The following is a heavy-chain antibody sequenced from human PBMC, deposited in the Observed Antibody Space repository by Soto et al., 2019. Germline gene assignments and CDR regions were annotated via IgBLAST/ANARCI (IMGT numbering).Heavy chain of an antibody. V-gene: IGHV3-23*01. J-gene: IGHJ6*02. CDR2: ISGSGGST. Sequence: GGSLRLSCAASGFTFSSYAMSWVRQAPEKGLEWVSAISGSGGSTYYADSVKGRFTISRDNSKNTLYLQMNSLRAEDTAVYYCAKGGGDYYYYGMDVWGQGTTVTVSS. D-gene: IGHD3-16*01. CDR1: GFTFSSYA. CDR3: AKGGGDYYYYGMDV.